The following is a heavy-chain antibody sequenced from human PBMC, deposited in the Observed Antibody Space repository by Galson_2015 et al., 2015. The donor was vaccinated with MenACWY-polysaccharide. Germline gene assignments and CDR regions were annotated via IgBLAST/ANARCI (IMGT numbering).Heavy chain of an antibody. CDR1: GFSFRSSW. D-gene: IGHD3-9*01. Sequence: SLRLSCAASGFSFRSSWMTWVRQVPGKGPEWVANINPDGSKKDYLDSMKGRFTISRDNVKNTLHLQVDSLRVEDTAVYYCARHFDWAVDDRGQGTLVT. CDR2: INPDGSKK. J-gene: IGHJ4*02. CDR3: ARHFDWAVDD. V-gene: IGHV3-7*01.